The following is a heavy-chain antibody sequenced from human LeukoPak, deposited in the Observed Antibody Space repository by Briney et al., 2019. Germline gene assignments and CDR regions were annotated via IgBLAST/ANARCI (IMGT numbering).Heavy chain of an antibody. CDR1: GFTFSSYS. CDR2: ISSSSSYI. D-gene: IGHD3-10*01. J-gene: IGHJ4*02. Sequence: GGSLRLSCAASGFTFSSYSMNWVRHAPGKGLEWVSSISSSSSYIYYADSVKGRFTISRDNAKNSLYLQMNSLRAEDTAVYYCAKDQADITTVDYWGQGTLVTVSS. V-gene: IGHV3-21*01. CDR3: AKDQADITTVDY.